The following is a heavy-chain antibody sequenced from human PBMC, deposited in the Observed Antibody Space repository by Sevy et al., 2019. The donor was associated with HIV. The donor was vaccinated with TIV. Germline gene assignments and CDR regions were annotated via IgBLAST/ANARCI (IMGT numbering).Heavy chain of an antibody. D-gene: IGHD2-2*01. J-gene: IGHJ6*02. Sequence: GGSLRLSCAASGFTFSIYWMSWVRQTPGRGLEWVANIKLDGREKYYVDSVKGRFTISRDKAKDSMYLQMNSLRATDTAVYYCARDCSSSSCLWGMDVWGQGTTVTVSS. V-gene: IGHV3-7*03. CDR3: ARDCSSSSCLWGMDV. CDR1: GFTFSIYW. CDR2: IKLDGREK.